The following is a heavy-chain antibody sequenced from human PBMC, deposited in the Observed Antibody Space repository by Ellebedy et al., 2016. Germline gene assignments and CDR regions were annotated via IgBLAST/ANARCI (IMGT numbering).Heavy chain of an antibody. CDR2: ISSSSSTI. D-gene: IGHD6-13*01. V-gene: IGHV3-48*01. CDR1: GFTFSSYS. Sequence: GGSLRLSCAASGFTFSSYSMNWVRQAPGKGLEWVSYISSSSSTIYYADSVKGRFTISRGNAKNSLYLQMNSLRAEDTAVYYCARDPDSSSWYGSGMDVWGQGTTVTVSS. J-gene: IGHJ6*02. CDR3: ARDPDSSSWYGSGMDV.